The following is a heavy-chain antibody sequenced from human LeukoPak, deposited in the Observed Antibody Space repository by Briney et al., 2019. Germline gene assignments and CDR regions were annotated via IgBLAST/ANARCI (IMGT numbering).Heavy chain of an antibody. V-gene: IGHV7-4-1*02. D-gene: IGHD3-3*01. J-gene: IGHJ5*02. CDR2: INTNTGNP. CDR1: GYTFTIYA. Sequence: ASVKVSCKASGYTFTIYAMNWVRQAPGQGLEWMGWINTNTGNPTYAQGFTGRFVFSLDTSVSTAYLQISSLKAEDTAVYYCAREAIPLLEWLLYGWFDPWGQGTLVTVSS. CDR3: AREAIPLLEWLLYGWFDP.